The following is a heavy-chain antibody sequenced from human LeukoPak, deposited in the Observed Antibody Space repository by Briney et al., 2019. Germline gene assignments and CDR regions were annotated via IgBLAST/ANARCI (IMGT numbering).Heavy chain of an antibody. V-gene: IGHV1-69*04. D-gene: IGHD6-13*01. J-gene: IGHJ4*02. CDR2: IIPIFGIA. CDR3: ARVGGGGIAAAGIDY. Sequence: ASVKVSCKASGGTFSSYAISWVRQAPGQGLEWVGRIIPIFGIANYAQKFQGRVTITADKSTSTAYMELGSLRSEDTAVYYCARVGGGGIAAAGIDYWGQGTLVTVSS. CDR1: GGTFSSYA.